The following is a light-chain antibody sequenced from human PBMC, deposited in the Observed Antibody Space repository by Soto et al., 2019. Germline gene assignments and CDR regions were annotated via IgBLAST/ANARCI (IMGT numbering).Light chain of an antibody. CDR2: GNI. Sequence: QSVLTQPPSVSGAPGQRVTISCTANSSNIGADYDVHWYQPLPGTAPKLLIYGNINRPSGVPDRFSGSKSGTSASLAITGRQAEDEADYYGQSYDNSPGAYVVFGGGTKLTVL. V-gene: IGLV1-40*01. CDR3: QSYDNSPGAYVV. CDR1: SSNIGADYD. J-gene: IGLJ2*01.